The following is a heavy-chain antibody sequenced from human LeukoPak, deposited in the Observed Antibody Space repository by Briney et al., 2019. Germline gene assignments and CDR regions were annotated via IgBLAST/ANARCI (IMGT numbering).Heavy chain of an antibody. CDR1: GFTFSNYG. Sequence: GRSLRLSCAASGFTFSNYGMHWVRQAPGKGLEWVANIKQDGNEKYYVGSVKGRFTISRDNAKKSLFLQMNSLRAEDTAVYYCARDIRSTYENCSGTSCYWRIDSYYDYWGQGTLVTVSS. CDR2: IKQDGNEK. D-gene: IGHD2-2*01. J-gene: IGHJ4*02. CDR3: ARDIRSTYENCSGTSCYWRIDSYYDY. V-gene: IGHV3-7*01.